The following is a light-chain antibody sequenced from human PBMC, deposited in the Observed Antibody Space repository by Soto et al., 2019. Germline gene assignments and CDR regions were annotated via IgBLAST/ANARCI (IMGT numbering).Light chain of an antibody. CDR2: KAS. CDR3: QQYSSYSYT. CDR1: QTTTSW. J-gene: IGKJ2*01. V-gene: IGKV1-5*03. Sequence: DIPMTQSPSTLSASVGDRVTITCRASQTTTSWLAWYQQKPGKAPKLLIYKASSLESGVPSRFSGSGSGTEFTLTISSLQPDDFASYYCQQYSSYSYTFGQGTKLEIK.